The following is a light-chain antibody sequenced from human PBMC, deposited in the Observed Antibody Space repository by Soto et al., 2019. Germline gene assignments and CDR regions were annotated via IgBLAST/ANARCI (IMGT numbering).Light chain of an antibody. CDR3: QQYAASPRT. Sequence: EIVLTQSPGTLSLSPRERATLSCRASQSVSNNYLAWYQHRPGQAPRLLSYGASTRAPGIPDRFSGSGSGTDFTLTISRLEPEDLAVYYCQQYAASPRTFGQGTQVEV. CDR2: GAS. CDR1: QSVSNNY. J-gene: IGKJ1*01. V-gene: IGKV3-20*01.